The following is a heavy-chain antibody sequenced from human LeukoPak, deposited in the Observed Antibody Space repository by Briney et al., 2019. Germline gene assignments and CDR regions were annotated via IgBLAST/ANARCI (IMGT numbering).Heavy chain of an antibody. CDR2: IYHSGST. J-gene: IGHJ4*02. CDR1: GGSISSSNW. CDR3: ARLDYYDSSGYWDY. Sequence: SGTLSLACAVSGGSISSSNWWSWVRPPPGKGLEWIGEIYHSGSTNYNPSLKSRVTISVDKSKNQFSLKLSSVTAADTAVYYCARLDYYDSSGYWDYWGQGTLVTVSS. D-gene: IGHD3-22*01. V-gene: IGHV4-4*02.